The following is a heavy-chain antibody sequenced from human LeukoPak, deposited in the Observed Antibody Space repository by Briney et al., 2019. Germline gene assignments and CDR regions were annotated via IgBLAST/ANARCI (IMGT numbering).Heavy chain of an antibody. CDR2: ISYDGSNK. CDR1: GFTFSSYG. CDR3: ANNGDSGSPGY. Sequence: GGSLRLSCAASGFTFSSYGMHWVRQAPGKGLEWVAVISYDGSNKYYADSVKGRFTISRDNSKNTLYLQMNSLGAEDTAVYYCANNGDSGSPGYWGQGTLVTVSS. V-gene: IGHV3-30*18. J-gene: IGHJ4*02. D-gene: IGHD1-26*01.